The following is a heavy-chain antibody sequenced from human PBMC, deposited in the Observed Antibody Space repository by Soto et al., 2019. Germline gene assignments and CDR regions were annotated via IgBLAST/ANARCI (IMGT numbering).Heavy chain of an antibody. Sequence: SVKVSCKASGGTLSSYTISWVRQAPGQGLEWMGRIIPILGIANYAQKFQGRVTITADKSTSTAYMELSSLRSEDTAVYYCARDRSGGYDYDYWGQGTLVTVSS. CDR2: IIPILGIA. J-gene: IGHJ4*02. D-gene: IGHD5-12*01. CDR3: ARDRSGGYDYDY. CDR1: GGTLSSYT. V-gene: IGHV1-69*04.